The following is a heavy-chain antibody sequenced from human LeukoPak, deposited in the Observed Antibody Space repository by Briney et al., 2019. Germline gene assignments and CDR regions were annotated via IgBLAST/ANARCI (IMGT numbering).Heavy chain of an antibody. CDR3: TRDGFDYDFWSGYYEFDY. CDR2: IRSKAYGGTT. CDR1: GFTFGDYA. V-gene: IGHV3-49*04. Sequence: GGSLRLSCTASGFTFGDYAMSWVRQAPGKGLEWVGFIRSKAYGGTTEYAASVKGRFTISRDDSKSIAYLQMNSLKTKDTAVYYCTRDGFDYDFWSGYYEFDYWGQGTLVTVSS. D-gene: IGHD3-3*01. J-gene: IGHJ4*02.